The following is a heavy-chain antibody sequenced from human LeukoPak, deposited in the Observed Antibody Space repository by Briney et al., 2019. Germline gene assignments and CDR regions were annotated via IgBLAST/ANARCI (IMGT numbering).Heavy chain of an antibody. CDR1: GYTFTSYY. CDR3: ARASGIQLWFDY. CDR2: INPSGGST. D-gene: IGHD5-18*01. Sequence: ASVKVSCKASGYTFTSYYMHWVRQAPGQGLEWMGIINPSGGSTGYAQKFQGRVTMTRDTSTSTVYMELSSLRSEDTAVYYCARASGIQLWFDYWGQGTLVTVSS. J-gene: IGHJ4*02. V-gene: IGHV1-46*01.